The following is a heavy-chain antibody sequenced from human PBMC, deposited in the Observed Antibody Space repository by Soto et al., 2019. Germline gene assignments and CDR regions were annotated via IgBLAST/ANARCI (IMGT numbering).Heavy chain of an antibody. CDR3: ARDFSTGGYSYEDIFDY. CDR2: ISAYNGNT. J-gene: IGHJ4*02. D-gene: IGHD5-18*01. V-gene: IGHV1-18*01. Sequence: ASVKVSCKASGYTFTSYGISWVRQAPGQGLEWMRWISAYNGNTNYAQKLQGRVTMTTDTSTSTAYMELRSLGSDDTAVYYCARDFSTGGYSYEDIFDYWGQGTLVTVSS. CDR1: GYTFTSYG.